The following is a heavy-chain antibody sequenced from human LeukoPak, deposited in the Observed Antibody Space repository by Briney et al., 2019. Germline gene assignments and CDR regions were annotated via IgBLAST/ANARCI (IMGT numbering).Heavy chain of an antibody. D-gene: IGHD1-26*01. CDR2: TYYRSKWYY. CDR1: GDSVSSDSAA. CDR3: ARDPVGGSTIFDY. J-gene: IGHJ4*02. Sequence: SQTLSLTCAISGDSVSSDSAAWNWIRQSPSRGLEWLGRTYYRSKWYYDYAVAVKSRISINPDTSKNQFSLQLSSVTPEDTAVYYCARDPVGGSTIFDYWGQGTLVTVSS. V-gene: IGHV6-1*01.